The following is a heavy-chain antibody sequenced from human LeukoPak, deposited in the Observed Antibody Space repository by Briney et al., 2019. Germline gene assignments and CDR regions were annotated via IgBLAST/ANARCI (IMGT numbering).Heavy chain of an antibody. CDR1: GYSFTNYW. Sequence: GESLKISCQASGYSFTNYWITWVRQVPGKGLERMGRIDPGDSATNYGPSFQGHVIISADRSTTTAYLHFNSLEASDTALYDCARPSGWSGYDIWGQGTMVIVSS. CDR3: ARPSGWSGYDI. V-gene: IGHV5-10-1*01. CDR2: IDPGDSAT. D-gene: IGHD6-19*01. J-gene: IGHJ3*02.